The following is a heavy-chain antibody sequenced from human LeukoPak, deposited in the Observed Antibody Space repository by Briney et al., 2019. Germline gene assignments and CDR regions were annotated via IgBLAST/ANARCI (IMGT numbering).Heavy chain of an antibody. CDR3: ATVGNDYTNS. D-gene: IGHD4-11*01. J-gene: IGHJ4*02. CDR1: GDSISTEY. CDR2: IYSSGIT. Sequence: SETLSLTCTVSGDSISTEYWSWIRQPAGEGLEWIGRIYSSGITKYNPSLQSRVTISIDTSKSRFSLNLYSVTAADTAVYYCATVGNDYTNSWGQGTLVIVSS. V-gene: IGHV4-4*07.